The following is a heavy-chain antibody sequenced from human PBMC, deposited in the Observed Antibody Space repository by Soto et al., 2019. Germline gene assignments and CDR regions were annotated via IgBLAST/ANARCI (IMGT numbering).Heavy chain of an antibody. CDR1: GGSISSGGYY. J-gene: IGHJ6*02. D-gene: IGHD3-9*01. V-gene: IGHV4-31*03. CDR3: ARDRFAGDDILTGYPDYYYYGMDA. CDR2: IYYSGST. Sequence: SETLSLTCTVSGGSISSGGYYWSWIRQHPGKGLEWIGYIYYSGSTYYNPSLKSRVTISVDTSKNQFSLKLSSVTAADTAVYYCARDRFAGDDILTGYPDYYYYGMDAWGQGTMVTVSS.